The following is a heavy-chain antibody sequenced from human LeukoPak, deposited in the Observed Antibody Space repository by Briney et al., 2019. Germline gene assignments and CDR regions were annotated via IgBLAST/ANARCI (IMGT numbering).Heavy chain of an antibody. J-gene: IGHJ6*02. D-gene: IGHD6-19*01. CDR1: GGSISSYY. CDR3: ARDTGDYSSGWYYYYGMDV. Sequence: SETLSLTCTVSGGSISSYYWSWIRQPPGKGLEWIGSIYYSGSTYYNPSLKSRVTISVDTSKNQFSLKLSSVTAADTAVYYCARDTGDYSSGWYYYYGMDVWGQGTTVTVSS. CDR2: IYYSGST. V-gene: IGHV4-39*07.